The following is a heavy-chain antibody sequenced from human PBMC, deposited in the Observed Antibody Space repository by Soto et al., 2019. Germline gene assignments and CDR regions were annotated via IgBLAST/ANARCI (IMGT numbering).Heavy chain of an antibody. CDR1: GFTFSNAW. Sequence: GGSLRLSCAASGFTFSNAWMSWVRQAPGKGLEWVGRIKSKTDGGTTDYAAPVKGRFTISRDDSKKTLYLQMNSLKTEDTAVYYCTTARYDFWSGYYPFDYWGQGTLVTVSS. V-gene: IGHV3-15*01. D-gene: IGHD3-3*01. J-gene: IGHJ4*02. CDR3: TTARYDFWSGYYPFDY. CDR2: IKSKTDGGTT.